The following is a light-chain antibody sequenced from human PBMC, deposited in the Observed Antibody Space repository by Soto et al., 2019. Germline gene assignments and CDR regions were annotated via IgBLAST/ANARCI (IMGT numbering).Light chain of an antibody. V-gene: IGKV3-11*01. CDR3: QHYGISPPWT. CDR2: GAS. J-gene: IGKJ1*01. CDR1: QSVSSH. Sequence: VLTQSPGTLSLSPGERATFSCRASQSVSSHLAWYQQKLGQAPRLLIYGASNRATGLPARFSGSGSGTDFTLTISSLEPEDFAVYYCQHYGISPPWTFGQGTKVDIK.